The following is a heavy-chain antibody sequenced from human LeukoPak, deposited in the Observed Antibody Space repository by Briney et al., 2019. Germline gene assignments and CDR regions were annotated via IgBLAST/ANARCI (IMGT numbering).Heavy chain of an antibody. Sequence: SETLSLTCTVSGGSISNYYWSWIRQPPGKGLEWIGYIYYSENTNYNPSLKSRVTISVDTSKNQFSLKLSSVTAADTAIYYCAYGVAGFFDYWGQGTLVTVSS. CDR3: AYGVAGFFDY. CDR2: IYYSENT. CDR1: GGSISNYY. J-gene: IGHJ4*02. D-gene: IGHD6-19*01. V-gene: IGHV4-59*13.